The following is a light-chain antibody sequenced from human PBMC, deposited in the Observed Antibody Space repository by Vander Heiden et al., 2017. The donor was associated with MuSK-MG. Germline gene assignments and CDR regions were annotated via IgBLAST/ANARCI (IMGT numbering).Light chain of an antibody. V-gene: IGKV3D-20*01. Sequence: RYHRRPGLAPRLLIHDTSSRAAGIPDRFSGSGSGTDFTLTISRLEPEDFAVYYCQQDGSSRLTFGAGTKVEIK. CDR2: DTS. CDR3: QQDGSSRLT. J-gene: IGKJ4*01.